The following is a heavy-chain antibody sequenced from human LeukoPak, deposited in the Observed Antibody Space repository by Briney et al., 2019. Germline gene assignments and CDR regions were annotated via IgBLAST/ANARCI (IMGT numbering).Heavy chain of an antibody. CDR3: ARDGGGNSADYYFDY. CDR2: ISSSGSTI. D-gene: IGHD4-23*01. V-gene: IGHV3-48*03. Sequence: PGGSLRLSCAASGFTFSSYEMNWVRQAPGKGLEWVSYISSSGSTIYYADSVKGRFTISRDNSKNTLYLQMNSLRAEDTAVYYCARDGGGNSADYYFDYWGQGTLVTVSS. J-gene: IGHJ4*02. CDR1: GFTFSSYE.